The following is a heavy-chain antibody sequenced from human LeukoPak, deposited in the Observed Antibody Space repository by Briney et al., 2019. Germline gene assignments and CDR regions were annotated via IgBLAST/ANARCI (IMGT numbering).Heavy chain of an antibody. J-gene: IGHJ4*02. D-gene: IGHD1-14*01. V-gene: IGHV3-7*01. Sequence: GGSLRLSCAASGFTFSSYWMSWVRQAPGKGLEGVANIKQDGSEKYYVDSVKGRFTISRDNAKNSLYLQMNSLRAEDTAVYYCSATRSHFDYWGQGTLVTVSS. CDR3: SATRSHFDY. CDR1: GFTFSSYW. CDR2: IKQDGSEK.